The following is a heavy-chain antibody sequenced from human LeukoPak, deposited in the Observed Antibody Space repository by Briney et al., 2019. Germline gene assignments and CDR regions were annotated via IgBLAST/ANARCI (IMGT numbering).Heavy chain of an antibody. V-gene: IGHV4-59*08. D-gene: IGHD3-16*01. CDR1: GGSIGSYY. CDR3: ARRALGGDGFDY. CDR2: IHYSGST. Sequence: SETLSLTCTVSGGSIGSYYWSWVRQSPGKGLEWIGYIHYSGSTSYNPSLKSRVATSVDTSKNQFSLMLSSVTAADTAVYYCARRALGGDGFDYWGQGTLVTVSS. J-gene: IGHJ4*02.